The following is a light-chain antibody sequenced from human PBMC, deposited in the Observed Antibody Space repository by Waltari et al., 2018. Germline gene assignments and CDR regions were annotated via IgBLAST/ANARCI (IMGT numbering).Light chain of an antibody. CDR1: QDISNY. J-gene: IGKJ2*01. V-gene: IGKV1-33*01. Sequence: DIQMTQSPSSLSASVGDRVTFTCQASQDISNYLNWYQQKQGKAPKLLIYDASNLETGVPSRFSGSGSGTDFIFTISSLQPEDIATYYCQQYDNLPPYTFGQGTKLEIK. CDR3: QQYDNLPPYT. CDR2: DAS.